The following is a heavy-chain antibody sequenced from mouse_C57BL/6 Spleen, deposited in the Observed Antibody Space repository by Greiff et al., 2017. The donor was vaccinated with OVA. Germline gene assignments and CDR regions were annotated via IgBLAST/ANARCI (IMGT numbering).Heavy chain of an antibody. Sequence: QVQLKQSGAELVRPGASVTLSCKASGYTFTDYEMHWVKQTPVHGLEWIGAIDPETGGTAYNQKFKGKAILTADKSSSTAYMELRSLTSEDSAVYYCTRSTTVVATYRYFDVWGTGTTVTVSS. CDR1: GYTFTDYE. CDR3: TRSTTVVATYRYFDV. D-gene: IGHD1-1*01. V-gene: IGHV1-15*01. J-gene: IGHJ1*03. CDR2: IDPETGGT.